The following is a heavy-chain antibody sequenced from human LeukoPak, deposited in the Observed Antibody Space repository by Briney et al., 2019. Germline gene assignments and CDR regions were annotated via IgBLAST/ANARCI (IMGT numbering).Heavy chain of an antibody. Sequence: SETLSLTCTVSGGSVSSGSYYWSWIWQPPGKGLEWIGYIYYSGSTNYNPSLKSRVTISVDTSKNQFSLKLSSVTAADTAVYYCARGFSDYGFHFQHWGQGTLVTVSS. CDR2: IYYSGST. V-gene: IGHV4-61*01. CDR1: GGSVSSGSYY. J-gene: IGHJ1*01. D-gene: IGHD3/OR15-3a*01. CDR3: ARGFSDYGFHFQH.